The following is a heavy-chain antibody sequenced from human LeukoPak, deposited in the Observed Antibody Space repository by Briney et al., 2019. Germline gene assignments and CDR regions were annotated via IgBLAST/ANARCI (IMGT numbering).Heavy chain of an antibody. CDR1: GYTFTGYY. Sequence: ASVKVSRKASGYTFTGYYMHWVRQAPGQGLEWMGWINPNSGATNYAQKFQGRVTLTRDTSISTASMELSRLKSDDTAVYYCAGGSDVSLWFGDLFLDPWGQGTLVTVSS. D-gene: IGHD3-10*01. V-gene: IGHV1-2*02. CDR3: AGGSDVSLWFGDLFLDP. CDR2: INPNSGAT. J-gene: IGHJ5*02.